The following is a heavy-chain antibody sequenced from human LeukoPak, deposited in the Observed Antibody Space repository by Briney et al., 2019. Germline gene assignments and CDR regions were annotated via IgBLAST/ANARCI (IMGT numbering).Heavy chain of an antibody. CDR3: AKDLGLPGDAFDI. CDR1: GFNVNNNY. J-gene: IGHJ3*02. V-gene: IGHV3-30*02. CDR2: IRYDGSNK. Sequence: GGSLRLSCAASGFNVNNNYMSWVRQAPGKGLEWVAFIRYDGSNKYYADSVKGRFTISRDNSKNTLYLQMSSLRAEDTAVYYCAKDLGLPGDAFDIWGQGTMVTVSS.